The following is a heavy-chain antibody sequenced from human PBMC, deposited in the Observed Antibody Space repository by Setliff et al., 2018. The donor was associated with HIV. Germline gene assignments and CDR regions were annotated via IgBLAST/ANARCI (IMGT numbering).Heavy chain of an antibody. CDR1: GGSISSYY. D-gene: IGHD4-17*01. CDR3: AREGYGDKRERYFYYMDV. V-gene: IGHV4-59*12. Sequence: SETLSLTCTVSGGSISSYYWSWIRQPPGKGLEWIGYIYYNGNTNYNPSLKSRVTISVDTSKKQFSLKLSSVTAADTAVYYCAREGYGDKRERYFYYMDVWGKGTTVTVSS. J-gene: IGHJ6*03. CDR2: IYYNGNT.